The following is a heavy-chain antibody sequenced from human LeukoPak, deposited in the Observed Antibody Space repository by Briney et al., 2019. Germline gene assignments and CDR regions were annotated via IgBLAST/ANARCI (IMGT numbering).Heavy chain of an antibody. Sequence: ASVKVSCKASGYTFTGYYMHWVRQAPGQGLEWMGWINPNSGGTNYAQKFQGRVTMTRDTSISTAYMELSRLRSDDTAVYYCARDYAYYYDSSGYYREINWFDPWGQGTLVTVSS. CDR1: GYTFTGYY. J-gene: IGHJ5*02. CDR3: ARDYAYYYDSSGYYREINWFDP. D-gene: IGHD3-22*01. CDR2: INPNSGGT. V-gene: IGHV1-2*02.